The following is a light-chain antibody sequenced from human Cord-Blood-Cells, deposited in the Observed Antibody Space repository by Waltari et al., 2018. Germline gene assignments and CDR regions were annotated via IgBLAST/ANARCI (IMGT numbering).Light chain of an antibody. J-gene: IGLJ3*02. V-gene: IGLV1-40*01. Sequence: VLTQPPSVSGAPGQRVTISCTGSSANIGAGYDVHWYQQLPGTAPKLLIYGNSNRPSGVPDRFSGSKSGTSASLAITGLQAEDEADYYCQSYDSSLSGYWVFGGGTKLTVL. CDR3: QSYDSSLSGYWV. CDR1: SANIGAGYD. CDR2: GNS.